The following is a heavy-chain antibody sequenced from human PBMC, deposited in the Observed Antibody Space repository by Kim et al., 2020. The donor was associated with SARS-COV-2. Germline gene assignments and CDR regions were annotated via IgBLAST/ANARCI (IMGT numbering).Heavy chain of an antibody. J-gene: IGHJ4*02. CDR3: ARTMSGYDFWSGSYNEHYLDY. CDR2: IYTTGDT. V-gene: IGHV4-4*07. CDR1: GDSMTSYY. D-gene: IGHD3-3*01. Sequence: SETLSLTCSVYGDSMTSYYWSWIRQPAGRGLEWIGRIYTTGDTKYNPSLKSRVTMSVDTSKNQFSLKLSSVTAADTAVYYCARTMSGYDFWSGSYNEHYLDYWGQGTLVTVSS.